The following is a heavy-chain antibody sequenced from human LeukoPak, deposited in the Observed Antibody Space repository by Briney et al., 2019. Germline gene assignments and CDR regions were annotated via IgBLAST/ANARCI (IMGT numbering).Heavy chain of an antibody. Sequence: SETLSLTCTVSGGSISSSSYYWGWIRQPPGKGLEWIGSIHYSGSTNYNPSLKSRVTISVDTSKNQFSLKLSSVTAADTAVYYCARGDILTGYSNWGQGTLVTVSS. J-gene: IGHJ4*02. CDR2: IHYSGST. V-gene: IGHV4-39*07. D-gene: IGHD3-9*01. CDR3: ARGDILTGYSN. CDR1: GGSISSSSYY.